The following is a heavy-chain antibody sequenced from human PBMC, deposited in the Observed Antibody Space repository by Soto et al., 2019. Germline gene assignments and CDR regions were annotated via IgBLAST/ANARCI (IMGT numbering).Heavy chain of an antibody. J-gene: IGHJ4*02. CDR1: GGSISSYY. CDR3: ARDYYGSGSDHY. V-gene: IGHV4-59*01. D-gene: IGHD3-10*01. CDR2: IYYSGST. Sequence: SETLSLTCTVSGGSISSYYWSWIRQPPGKGLEWIGHIYYSGSTDYNPSLKSRATISLDTSKNQFSLKLSSVTAADTAVYYCARDYYGSGSDHYWGQGTLVTVSS.